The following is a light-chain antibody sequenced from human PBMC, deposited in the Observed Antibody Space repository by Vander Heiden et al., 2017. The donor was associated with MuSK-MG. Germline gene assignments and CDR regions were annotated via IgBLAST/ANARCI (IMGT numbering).Light chain of an antibody. J-gene: IGKJ1*01. V-gene: IGKV1-5*01. CDR1: QSISEY. Sequence: DIQMTQSPSTLSASLGDRVTITCRASQSISEYLPWYQQKPGQAPKPLSHGASRLESGAPTRFNGRGPGTEFTLTISSLQPDDFATYYCQHYSRYPRTFGQGTTVEVK. CDR2: GAS. CDR3: QHYSRYPRT.